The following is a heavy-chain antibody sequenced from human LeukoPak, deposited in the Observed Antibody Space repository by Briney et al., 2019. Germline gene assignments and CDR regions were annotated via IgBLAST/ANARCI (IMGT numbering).Heavy chain of an antibody. CDR1: GYTFTDYY. J-gene: IGHJ3*02. V-gene: IGHV1-2*02. CDR2: INSNSGGI. D-gene: IGHD3-10*01. Sequence: GASVKVSCKASGYTFTDYYMHWVRQAPGQGLDWVGWINSNSGGINYAQKFQGRVTMTRDTSISTAYMELSRLRSDDTAVYYCARRRVTNAFDIWGQGTMVTVSS. CDR3: ARRRVTNAFDI.